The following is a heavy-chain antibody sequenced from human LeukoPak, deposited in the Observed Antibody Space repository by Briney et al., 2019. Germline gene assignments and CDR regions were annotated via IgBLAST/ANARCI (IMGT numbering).Heavy chain of an antibody. V-gene: IGHV3-21*01. J-gene: IGHJ4*02. CDR3: SVVPAAMRVDY. D-gene: IGHD2-2*01. Sequence: GGSLRLSCAASGFTFSSYSMNWVRQATGKGLEWVSSISSSSSYIYYADSVKGRFTISRDNAKNSLYLQMNSLRAEDTAVYYCSVVPAAMRVDYWGQGTLVTVSS. CDR2: ISSSSSYI. CDR1: GFTFSSYS.